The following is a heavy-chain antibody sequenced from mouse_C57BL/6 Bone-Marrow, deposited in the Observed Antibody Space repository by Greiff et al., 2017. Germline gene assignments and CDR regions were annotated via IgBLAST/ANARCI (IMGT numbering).Heavy chain of an antibody. Sequence: VQLQQPGAELVKPGASVKLSCKASGYTFTSYWMQWVKQRPGQGLEWIGEIDPSDSYTNYNQKFKGKATLTVDTSSSTAYMQLSSLTSEDSAVYYCASSFYDWYCDVWGTGTTVTVAS. CDR3: ASSFYDWYCDV. V-gene: IGHV1-50*01. CDR2: IDPSDSYT. CDR1: GYTFTSYW. D-gene: IGHD2-12*01. J-gene: IGHJ1*03.